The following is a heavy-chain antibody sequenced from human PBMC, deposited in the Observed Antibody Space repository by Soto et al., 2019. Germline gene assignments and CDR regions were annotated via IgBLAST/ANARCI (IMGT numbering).Heavy chain of an antibody. CDR3: AREWYNWNSHGMDV. D-gene: IGHD1-7*01. CDR1: GGTFSSYA. V-gene: IGHV1-69*13. CDR2: IIPIFGTA. J-gene: IGHJ6*02. Sequence: SVEVSCKASGGTFSSYAISWVRQAPGQGLEWMGGIIPIFGTANYAQKFQGRVTITADESTSTAYMELSSLRSEDTAVYYCAREWYNWNSHGMDVWGQGTTVTVSS.